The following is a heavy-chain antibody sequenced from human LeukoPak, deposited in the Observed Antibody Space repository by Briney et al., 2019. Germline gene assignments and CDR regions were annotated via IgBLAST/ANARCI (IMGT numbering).Heavy chain of an antibody. CDR1: GFTFSSYG. D-gene: IGHD6-19*01. Sequence: PGGSLRLACAASGFTFSSYGMHWVRQAPGKGLEWVAVISYDGSNKYYADSLKGRFTISTDNSKSMLYLQMNSLRADDTAVYYCVKHSGTRGWYNDYWGQGTLVTVSS. V-gene: IGHV3-30*18. J-gene: IGHJ4*02. CDR3: VKHSGTRGWYNDY. CDR2: ISYDGSNK.